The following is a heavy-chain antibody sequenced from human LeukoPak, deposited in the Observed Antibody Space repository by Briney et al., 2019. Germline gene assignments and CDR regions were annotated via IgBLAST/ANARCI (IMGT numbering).Heavy chain of an antibody. CDR2: INHSGST. V-gene: IGHV4-34*01. Sequence: SETLSLTCAVYGGSFSGYYWSWIRQPPCKGLEWIGEINHSGSTNYNPSLKSRVTISVDTSKNQFSLKLSSVTAADTAVYYCATYYYGSGSYSGFDYWGQGTLVTVSS. J-gene: IGHJ4*02. CDR1: GGSFSGYY. D-gene: IGHD3-10*01. CDR3: ATYYYGSGSYSGFDY.